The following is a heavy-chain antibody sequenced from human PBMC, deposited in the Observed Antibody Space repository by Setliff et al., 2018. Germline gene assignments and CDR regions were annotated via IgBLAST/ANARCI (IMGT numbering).Heavy chain of an antibody. V-gene: IGHV4-31*03. CDR2: IYYSGST. CDR3: ARDRRIVGARHAFDI. Sequence: PSETLSLTCTVSGDSISSGYYYWTWIRQSAGKGLEWIGYIYYSGSTYYNPSLKSRVTISVDTSKNQFSLKLSSVTAADTAVYYCARDRRIVGARHAFDIWGQGTMVTVSS. D-gene: IGHD1-26*01. CDR1: GDSISSGYYY. J-gene: IGHJ3*02.